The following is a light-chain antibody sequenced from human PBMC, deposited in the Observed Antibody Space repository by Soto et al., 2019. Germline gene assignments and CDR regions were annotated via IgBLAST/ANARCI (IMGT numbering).Light chain of an antibody. V-gene: IGLV4-60*03. J-gene: IGLJ3*02. CDR2: LEGSGSY. CDR1: SGHSSYI. CDR3: ETWDSNTHQV. Sequence: QSVLTQSSSASASLGSSVKLTCTLSSGHSSYIIAWHQQQPGKAPRYLMKLEGSGSYNKGSGVPDRFSGSSSGADRYLTISTPQSEDEADYYCETWDSNTHQVFGGGTKLTVL.